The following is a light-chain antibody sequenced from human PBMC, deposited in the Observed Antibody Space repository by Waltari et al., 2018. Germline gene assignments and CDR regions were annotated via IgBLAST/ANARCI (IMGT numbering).Light chain of an antibody. V-gene: IGLV2-14*01. CDR3: SSYTRRSYWV. CDR1: SSDVGFYDF. J-gene: IGLJ3*02. Sequence: QSALTQPASVSGSPGQSITISCTGTSSDVGFYDFVPWFQQHPGKAPKVMIYKVNNRPSGVSKRFSGSKSANTASLPIAGLQAEDEADYYCSSYTRRSYWVFGGGTQLTVL. CDR2: KVN.